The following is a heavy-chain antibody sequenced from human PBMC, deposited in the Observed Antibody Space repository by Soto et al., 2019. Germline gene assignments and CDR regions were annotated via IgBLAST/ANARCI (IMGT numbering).Heavy chain of an antibody. CDR3: ARAVVAAIWDL. Sequence: EVQLVESGGGLVQPGGSLRLSCAASGFTFSSYWMSWVRQAPGKGLEWVANIKQDGSEKYYVDSVKGRFTISRDNAKNSLYLQMNSLRAEDTAVYFCARAVVAAIWDLWGQGTMVTVSS. CDR1: GFTFSSYW. J-gene: IGHJ3*01. D-gene: IGHD2-15*01. CDR2: IKQDGSEK. V-gene: IGHV3-7*01.